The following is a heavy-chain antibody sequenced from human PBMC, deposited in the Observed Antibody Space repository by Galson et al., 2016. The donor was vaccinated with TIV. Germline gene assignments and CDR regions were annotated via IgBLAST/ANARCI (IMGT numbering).Heavy chain of an antibody. Sequence: LSLTCGVSGGSFRGYYWTWIRLPPGKGLEWIGEIDDSGSTNSIPSLKSRLTLSVDTSRNHFSLQRNAVTAADTAIYYCTRGRFESGSYYNNGFDYWGQGTPVTVSS. CDR2: IDDSGST. CDR1: GGSFRGYY. V-gene: IGHV4-34*01. D-gene: IGHD3-10*01. J-gene: IGHJ4*02. CDR3: TRGRFESGSYYNNGFDY.